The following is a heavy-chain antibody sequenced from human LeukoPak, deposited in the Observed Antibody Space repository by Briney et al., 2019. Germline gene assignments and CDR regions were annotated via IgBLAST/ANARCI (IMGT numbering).Heavy chain of an antibody. Sequence: GASVKVSCKASGYTFTSYGISWVRQAPGQGLEWMGWISAYNGNTNYAQKLQGRVTMTTDTSTSTAYMELRSLRSDDTAVYYCARDISSVGITGTTGYWGQGTLVTVSS. D-gene: IGHD1-7*01. CDR1: GYTFTSYG. CDR2: ISAYNGNT. V-gene: IGHV1-18*01. CDR3: ARDISSVGITGTTGY. J-gene: IGHJ4*02.